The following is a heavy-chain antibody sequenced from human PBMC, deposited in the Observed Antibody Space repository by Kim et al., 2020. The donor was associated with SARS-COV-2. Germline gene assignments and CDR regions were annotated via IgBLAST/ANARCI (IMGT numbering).Heavy chain of an antibody. CDR1: GFTFSSYG. D-gene: IGHD3-10*01. Sequence: GGSLRLSCAASGFTFSSYGMHWVRQAPGKGLEWVAVISYDGSNKYYADSVKGRFTISRDNSKNTLYLQMNSLRAEDTAVYYCAKESGSGSYYAWTYYYYGMDVWRQRPTVTVSS. J-gene: IGHJ6*02. V-gene: IGHV3-30*18. CDR3: AKESGSGSYYAWTYYYYGMDV. CDR2: ISYDGSNK.